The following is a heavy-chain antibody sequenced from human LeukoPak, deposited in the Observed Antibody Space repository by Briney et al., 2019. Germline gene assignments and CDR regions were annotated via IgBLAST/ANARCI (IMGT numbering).Heavy chain of an antibody. D-gene: IGHD3-22*01. CDR1: GGSISSNNW. V-gene: IGHV4-4*02. Sequence: PSETLSLTCAVSGGSISSNNWWSWVRRPPGKGLEWIGEIYHSGSTNYNPSLKRRVTISVDKSKNQFSLKLSSVTAADTAVYYCARGFTHYYDSSGIFDYWGQGTLVTVSS. CDR2: IYHSGST. CDR3: ARGFTHYYDSSGIFDY. J-gene: IGHJ4*02.